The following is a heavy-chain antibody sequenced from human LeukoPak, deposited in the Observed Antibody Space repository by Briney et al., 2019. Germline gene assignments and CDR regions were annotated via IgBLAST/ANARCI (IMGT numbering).Heavy chain of an antibody. CDR2: IYYSGST. CDR1: GGSISSSSYY. D-gene: IGHD3-22*01. Sequence: PSETLSLTCTVSGGSISSSSYYWGWIRQPPGKGLEWIGSIYYSGSTYYHPSLKSRVTISVDTSKNQFSLKLSSVTAADTAVYYCARRIVPGRAFDIWGQGTMVTVSS. CDR3: ARRIVPGRAFDI. J-gene: IGHJ3*02. V-gene: IGHV4-39*01.